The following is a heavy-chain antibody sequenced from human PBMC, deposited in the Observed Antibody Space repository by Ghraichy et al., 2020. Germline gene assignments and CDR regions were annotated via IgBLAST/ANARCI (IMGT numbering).Heavy chain of an antibody. CDR1: GGSISSSSYY. Sequence: SQTLSLTCTVSGGSISSSSYYWGWIRQPPGKGLEWIGSIYYSGSTYYNPSLKSRVTISVDTSKNQFSLKLSSVTAADTAVYYCARRIVGALSPNYYGMDVWGQGTTVTVSS. V-gene: IGHV4-39*01. J-gene: IGHJ6*02. CDR3: ARRIVGALSPNYYGMDV. CDR2: IYYSGST. D-gene: IGHD1-26*01.